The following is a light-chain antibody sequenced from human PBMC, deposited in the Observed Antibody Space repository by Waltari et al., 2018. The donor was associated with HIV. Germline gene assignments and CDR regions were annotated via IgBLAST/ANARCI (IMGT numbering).Light chain of an antibody. CDR3: KTRDRSGNLYV. J-gene: IGLJ1*01. V-gene: IGLV3-19*01. Sequence: SSEVTQDPAVSVALGQTVKITCQGENLRTYYDSWYQQKPGQAPVLVSYGKNKRPAEIPDRFSSSASRNTASLTITGAQAEDEADYYCKTRDRSGNLYVFGTGTTVTVL. CDR2: GKN. CDR1: NLRTYY.